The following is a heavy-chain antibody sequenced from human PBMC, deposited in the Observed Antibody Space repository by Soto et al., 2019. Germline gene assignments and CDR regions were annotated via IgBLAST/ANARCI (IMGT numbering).Heavy chain of an antibody. CDR1: GGSISSYY. V-gene: IGHV4-59*05. CDR3: ARDYFDSSDYTTNWFDP. J-gene: IGHJ5*02. D-gene: IGHD3-22*01. CDR2: IYHTGNA. Sequence: PSETLSLTCTVSGGSISSYYWSWIRQPPGKGLEWIGSIYHTGNAYYNPSLKSRVTISVDTSKNQFSLKVTSVTAADTALYYCARDYFDSSDYTTNWFDPWGQGTLVNVSS.